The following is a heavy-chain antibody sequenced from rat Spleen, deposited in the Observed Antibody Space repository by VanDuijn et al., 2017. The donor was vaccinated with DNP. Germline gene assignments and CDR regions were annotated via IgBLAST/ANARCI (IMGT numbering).Heavy chain of an antibody. CDR3: AKGPNYGGWSDYFDY. CDR2: INTAGST. CDR1: GYSITSSYR. V-gene: IGHV3-3*01. Sequence: VQLQESGPGLVRPSQSLSLTCSVTGYSITSSYRWNWIRKFPGNKLEWMGYINTAGSTKYNPSLKSRISITRDTSKNQFFLQVNTVTTEDTATYYCAKGPNYGGWSDYFDYWGPGTMVTVSS. D-gene: IGHD1-11*01. J-gene: IGHJ1*01.